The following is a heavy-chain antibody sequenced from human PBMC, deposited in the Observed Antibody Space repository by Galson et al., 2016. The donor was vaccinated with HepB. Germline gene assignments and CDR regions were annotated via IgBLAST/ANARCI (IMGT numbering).Heavy chain of an antibody. D-gene: IGHD2-2*01. CDR2: IYHSGTA. CDR1: GGSISSGNW. CDR3: ARHVGVPGTRGFDY. Sequence: LSLTCAVSGGSISSGNWWSWVRQPPGKGLEWIGEIYHSGTANYNPSLESRGTMSLDKSKNQISLKVTSVTAADTAVYYCARHVGVPGTRGFDYWGQGTLVTVSS. J-gene: IGHJ4*02. V-gene: IGHV4-4*02.